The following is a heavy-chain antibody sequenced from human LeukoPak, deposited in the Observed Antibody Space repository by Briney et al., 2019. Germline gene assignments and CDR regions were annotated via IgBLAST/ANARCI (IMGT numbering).Heavy chain of an antibody. J-gene: IGHJ3*02. CDR3: ARDRHPYYDSNNDAFDI. D-gene: IGHD3-22*01. Sequence: GGSLRLSCAASGFTVSSNYMSWVRQAPGKGLEWVSVIYSGGSTYYADSVKGRFTISRDNSKNTLYLQMNSLRAEDTAVYYCARDRHPYYDSNNDAFDIWGQGTMVTVSS. CDR2: IYSGGST. V-gene: IGHV3-66*01. CDR1: GFTVSSNY.